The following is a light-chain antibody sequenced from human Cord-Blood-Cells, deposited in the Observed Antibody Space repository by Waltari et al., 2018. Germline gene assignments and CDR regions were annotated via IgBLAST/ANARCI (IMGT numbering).Light chain of an antibody. CDR2: EAS. V-gene: IGKV3-11*01. CDR1: QRVSSD. J-gene: IGKJ4*01. CDR3: QQRSNWPLT. Sequence: IVLTQYPATLSLSPGERATLSGRASQRVSSDLTWYQQKPGKAPSLLIYEASNRATGIPASFSGSGSGTDFTRTICSLEPEEFAVYYCQQRSNWPLTFGGETTVEIK.